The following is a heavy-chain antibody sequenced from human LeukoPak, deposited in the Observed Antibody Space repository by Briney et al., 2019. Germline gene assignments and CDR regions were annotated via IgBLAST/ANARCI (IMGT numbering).Heavy chain of an antibody. D-gene: IGHD3-9*01. J-gene: IGHJ4*02. Sequence: SETLSLTCTVSGGSISSSSYYWGWIRQPPGKGLEWIGSIYYSGSTYYNPPLKSRVTISVDTSKNQFSLKLSSVTAADTAVYYCARHTHNYDILTGSFDYWGQGTLVTVSS. CDR3: ARHTHNYDILTGSFDY. CDR1: GGSISSSSYY. V-gene: IGHV4-39*01. CDR2: IYYSGST.